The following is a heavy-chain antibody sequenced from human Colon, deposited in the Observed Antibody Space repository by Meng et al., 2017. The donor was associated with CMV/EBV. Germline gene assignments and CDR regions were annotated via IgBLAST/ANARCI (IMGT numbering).Heavy chain of an antibody. Sequence: SVKVSCKASGGTFSTSHINWVRQAPGQGPEWMGRIIPTLDIATYAQKFQGRVTLAADKSTTTAYMELASLTSEDTAIYYCARGENLTGDDSWGQGTLVTVSS. V-gene: IGHV1-69*04. D-gene: IGHD1-20*01. CDR3: ARGENLTGDDS. CDR1: GGTFSTSH. J-gene: IGHJ4*02. CDR2: IIPTLDIA.